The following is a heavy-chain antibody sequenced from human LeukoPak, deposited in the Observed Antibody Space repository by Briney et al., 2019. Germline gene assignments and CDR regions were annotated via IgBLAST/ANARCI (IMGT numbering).Heavy chain of an antibody. J-gene: IGHJ6*03. CDR1: GFTFSSYA. CDR2: ISYDGSNK. V-gene: IGHV3-30-3*01. CDR3: AKVAGPLSGYYYMDV. Sequence: PGGSLRLSCAASGFTFSSYAMHWVRQAPGKGLEWVAVISYDGSNKYYADSVKGRFTISRDNSKNTLYLQMNSLRAEDTAVYYCAKVAGPLSGYYYMDVWGKGTTVTVSS. D-gene: IGHD3-10*01.